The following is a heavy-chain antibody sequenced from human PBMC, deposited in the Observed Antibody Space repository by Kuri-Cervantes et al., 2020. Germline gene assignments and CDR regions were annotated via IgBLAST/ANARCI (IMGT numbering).Heavy chain of an antibody. D-gene: IGHD1-7*01. CDR3: AIPLNWNYPDVY. CDR2: IIPIFGTA. Sequence: SVKVSCKATGGAFSNYAFNWVRQAPGQGLEWMGGIIPIFGTANYAQKFQGRVTITADKSTSTAYMELSSLRSEDTAVYYCAIPLNWNYPDVYWGQGTLVTVSS. CDR1: GGAFSNYA. V-gene: IGHV1-69*06. J-gene: IGHJ4*02.